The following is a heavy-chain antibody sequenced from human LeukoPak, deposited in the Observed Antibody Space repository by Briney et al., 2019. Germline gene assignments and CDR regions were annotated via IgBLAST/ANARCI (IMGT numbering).Heavy chain of an antibody. CDR3: ARERDVYDSSGYYWYGMDV. D-gene: IGHD3-22*01. V-gene: IGHV1-18*01. Sequence: ASVKVSCKASGYTFTNHGISWVRQAPGQGLEWMGWISTYNGNTNYAQKLQGRVTMTTDTSTSTAYMELRSLRSDDTAVYYCARERDVYDSSGYYWYGMDVWGQGTTVTVSS. CDR2: ISTYNGNT. CDR1: GYTFTNHG. J-gene: IGHJ6*02.